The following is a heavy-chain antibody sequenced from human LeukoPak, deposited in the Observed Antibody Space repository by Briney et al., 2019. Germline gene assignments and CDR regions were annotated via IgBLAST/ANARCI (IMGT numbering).Heavy chain of an antibody. CDR2: INHSGST. V-gene: IGHV4-34*01. CDR3: ATCRSGRDSTNGVCYSYYYYYMDV. D-gene: IGHD2-8*01. CDR1: GGSFSGYY. Sequence: PSETLSLTCAVYGGSFSGYYWSWIRQPPGKGLEWIGEINHSGSTNYNPSLKSRVTLSVDTSKNQFSLKLSSVTAADTAVYYCATCRSGRDSTNGVCYSYYYYYMDVWGKGTTVTVSS. J-gene: IGHJ6*03.